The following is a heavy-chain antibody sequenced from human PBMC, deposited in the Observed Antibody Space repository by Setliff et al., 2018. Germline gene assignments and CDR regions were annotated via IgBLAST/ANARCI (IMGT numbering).Heavy chain of an antibody. CDR2: INPSDGST. Sequence: ASVKVSCKASGYTFTTYYMHWVRQAPGQGLEWIGVINPSDGSTTYAQKFQGRVKMTRDTSTNTVYMQLSSLRSEDTAVYYCARESTAKNFWGEYSDYWGQGTLVTVSS. J-gene: IGHJ4*02. V-gene: IGHV1-46*01. D-gene: IGHD3-3*01. CDR1: GYTFTTYY. CDR3: ARESTAKNFWGEYSDY.